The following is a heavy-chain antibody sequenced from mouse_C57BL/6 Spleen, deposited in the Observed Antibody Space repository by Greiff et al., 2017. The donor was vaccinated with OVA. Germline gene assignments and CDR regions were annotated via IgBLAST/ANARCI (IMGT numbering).Heavy chain of an antibody. Sequence: VQLQQPGTELVKPGASVKLSCKASGYTFTSYWMHWVKQRPGQGLEWIGNINPSNGGTNYNEKFKSKATLTVDKSSITAYMQLSSLTSEDSAVYYCARSYYDYDDAMDYWGQGTSVTVSS. CDR3: ARSYYDYDDAMDY. CDR2: INPSNGGT. D-gene: IGHD2-4*01. CDR1: GYTFTSYW. J-gene: IGHJ4*01. V-gene: IGHV1-53*01.